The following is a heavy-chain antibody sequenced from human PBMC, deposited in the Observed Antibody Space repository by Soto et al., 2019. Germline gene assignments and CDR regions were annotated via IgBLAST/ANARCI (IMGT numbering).Heavy chain of an antibody. CDR1: GYTFTSYG. CDR2: ISAYNGNT. Sequence: ASVKVSCKASGYTFTSYGISWVRQAPGQGLEWMGWISAYNGNTNYAQKLQGRVTMTTDTSTSTAYMELRSLRSDDTAVYYCARDTRKVSLFATLTYWGQGTLVTVSS. CDR3: ARDTRKVSLFATLTY. V-gene: IGHV1-18*01. J-gene: IGHJ4*02.